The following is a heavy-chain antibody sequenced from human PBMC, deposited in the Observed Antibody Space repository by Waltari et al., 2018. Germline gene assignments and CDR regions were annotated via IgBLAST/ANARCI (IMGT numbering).Heavy chain of an antibody. D-gene: IGHD6-13*01. Sequence: EVQLVESGGGLVQPGGSLLLSCAASGFTFGSYSMRWVRQAPGQGLEWVSAISGDGGSTYYADSVKGRFTISRDNSKNTLYLQMNSLRAEDTAVYYCAKVPFFGSSWHSPRATFDYWGQGTLVTVSS. V-gene: IGHV3-23*04. CDR3: AKVPFFGSSWHSPRATFDY. J-gene: IGHJ4*02. CDR1: GFTFGSYS. CDR2: ISGDGGST.